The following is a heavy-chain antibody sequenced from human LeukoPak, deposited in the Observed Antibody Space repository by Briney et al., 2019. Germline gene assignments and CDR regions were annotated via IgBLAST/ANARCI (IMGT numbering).Heavy chain of an antibody. CDR1: GFTFDSYA. J-gene: IGHJ5*02. V-gene: IGHV3-23*01. Sequence: GGSLRLSCAASGFTFDSYAMSWVRQAPGKGLEWVSAVSRFGGTTYYADSAKGRFTISRDNSNNTVYLQMNSQRVGDTALYYCVKHVGSRWSNNRFDPWGQGTLVTVS. CDR2: VSRFGGTT. CDR3: VKHVGSRWSNNRFDP. D-gene: IGHD6-13*01.